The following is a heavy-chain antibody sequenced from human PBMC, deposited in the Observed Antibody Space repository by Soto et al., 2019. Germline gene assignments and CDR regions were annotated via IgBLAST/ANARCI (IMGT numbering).Heavy chain of an antibody. D-gene: IGHD1-7*01. V-gene: IGHV3-30-3*01. CDR1: GFTFSSYA. CDR2: ISYDGSNK. Sequence: QVQLVESGGGVVQPGRSLRLSCAASGFTFSSYAMHWVRQAPGKGLEWVAVISYDGSNKYYADSVKGRFTISRDNSKNTLYLQMNSLRAEDTAVYYCARDVYTWNYDYYYYGMDVWGQGTTVTVSS. CDR3: ARDVYTWNYDYYYYGMDV. J-gene: IGHJ6*02.